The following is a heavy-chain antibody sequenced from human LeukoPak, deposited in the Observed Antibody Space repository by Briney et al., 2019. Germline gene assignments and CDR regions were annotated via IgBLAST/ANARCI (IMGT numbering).Heavy chain of an antibody. D-gene: IGHD2-15*01. J-gene: IGHJ3*02. CDR1: SGSISTSNYY. Sequence: SETLSLTCTVSSGSISTSNYYWGWVRQPPGKALEWIGNIFYSGSTYYNPSLKSRVTISVDTSKNQFSLKLSSVTAADTAVYYCASDRIEVDAFDIWGQGTMVTVSS. V-gene: IGHV4-39*07. CDR3: ASDRIEVDAFDI. CDR2: IFYSGST.